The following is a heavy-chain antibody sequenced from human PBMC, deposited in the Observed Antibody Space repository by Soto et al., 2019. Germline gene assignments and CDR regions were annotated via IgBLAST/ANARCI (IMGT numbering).Heavy chain of an antibody. D-gene: IGHD5-12*01. J-gene: IGHJ5*02. CDR1: GYTFTTSY. CDR2: ILPSSGST. V-gene: IGHV1-46*01. Sequence: GASVKVSCKAHGYTFTTSYVNWVRQAPGQGLEWMGIILPSSGSTSYAQNFQGRVTMTRDTSTSTVYIELTSLRIEDTAVYYCARARGYSFGLPQNWFDPWGQGTPVTVSS. CDR3: ARARGYSFGLPQNWFDP.